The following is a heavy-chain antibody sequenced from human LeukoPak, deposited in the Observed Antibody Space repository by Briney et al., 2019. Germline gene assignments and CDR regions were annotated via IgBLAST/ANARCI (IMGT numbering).Heavy chain of an antibody. CDR3: AREAGYSYGYDY. Sequence: SETLSLTCTVSGGSISSGDYYWSWIRQPPGKGLEWIGYVYYSGSTYYNPSLKSRVTISVDTSKNQFSLKLSSVTAADTAVYYCAREAGYSYGYDYWGQGTLVTVSS. V-gene: IGHV4-30-4*01. CDR1: GGSISSGDYY. D-gene: IGHD5-18*01. CDR2: VYYSGST. J-gene: IGHJ4*02.